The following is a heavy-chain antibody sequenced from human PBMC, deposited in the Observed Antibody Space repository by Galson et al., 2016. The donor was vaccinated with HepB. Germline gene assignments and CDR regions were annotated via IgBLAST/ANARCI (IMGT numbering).Heavy chain of an antibody. J-gene: IGHJ6*02. CDR2: ISGGDGST. Sequence: SLRLSCAVSGVSFSSYGMHWVRQAPGKGLEWVSGISGGDGSTYYADSVKGRFTISKDNSKNTLYLQMNSLRVEDTARYYCARAQTARLPYYYYGLGVWGHGTTVTVSS. V-gene: IGHV3-23*01. D-gene: IGHD5-12*01. CDR1: GVSFSSYG. CDR3: ARAQTARLPYYYYGLGV.